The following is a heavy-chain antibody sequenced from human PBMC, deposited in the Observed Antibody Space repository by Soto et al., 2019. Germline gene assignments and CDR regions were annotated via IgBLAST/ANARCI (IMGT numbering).Heavy chain of an antibody. CDR2: ISGSGGST. V-gene: IGHV3-23*01. J-gene: IGHJ3*02. CDR1: GFTFSSYA. D-gene: IGHD6-19*01. CDR3: AKDQVAVAVNPDAFDI. Sequence: QLGGSLRLSCAASGFTFSSYAMSWVRQAPGKGLEWVSAISGSGGSTYYADSVKGRFTISRDNSKNTLYLQMNSLRAEDTAVYYCAKDQVAVAVNPDAFDIWGQGTMVTVSS.